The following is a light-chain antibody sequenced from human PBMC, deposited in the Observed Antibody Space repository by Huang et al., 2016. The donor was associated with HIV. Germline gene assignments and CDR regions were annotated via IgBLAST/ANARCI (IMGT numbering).Light chain of an antibody. V-gene: IGKV3-11*01. Sequence: EIVLTQSPATLSLSPGERATLSCRASQSVSSYLAWYQPKPGQAPRLLIYDASNRATGIPARFGGSGSGTDFILTISSLEPEDFAVYYCQQRSNWPPGVTFGGGTKVEIK. CDR2: DAS. CDR1: QSVSSY. J-gene: IGKJ4*01. CDR3: QQRSNWPPGVT.